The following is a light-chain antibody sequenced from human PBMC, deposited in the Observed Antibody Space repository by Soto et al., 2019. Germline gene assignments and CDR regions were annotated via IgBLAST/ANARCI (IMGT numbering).Light chain of an antibody. CDR2: EVS. Sequence: QLVLTQPPSASGSPGQSVTISCTGTSSDVGGYNYVSWYQQHPGKAPKLMIYEVSKRPSGVPERFSGSKSGNTASLTVSGLQAEDEADYYCSSYAGSNNFVVFGGGTKLTVL. CDR3: SSYAGSNNFVV. V-gene: IGLV2-8*01. J-gene: IGLJ2*01. CDR1: SSDVGGYNY.